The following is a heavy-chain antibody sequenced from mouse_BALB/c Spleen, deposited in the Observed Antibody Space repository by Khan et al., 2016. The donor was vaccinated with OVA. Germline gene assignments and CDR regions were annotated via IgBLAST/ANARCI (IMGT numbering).Heavy chain of an antibody. CDR3: TRSGYGSFAY. V-gene: IGHV1S81*02. D-gene: IGHD2-10*02. CDR2: INPSNGGT. Sequence: QVRLQQSGAALVKPGASVKLSCKASGYSFTSYYMNWVKQRPGQGLEWIGEINPSNGGTNFNEKFKPKATLTVDKSSSTTYIQLSSLTSEDSAVYYCTRSGYGSFAYWGQGTLVTVSA. CDR1: GYSFTSYY. J-gene: IGHJ3*01.